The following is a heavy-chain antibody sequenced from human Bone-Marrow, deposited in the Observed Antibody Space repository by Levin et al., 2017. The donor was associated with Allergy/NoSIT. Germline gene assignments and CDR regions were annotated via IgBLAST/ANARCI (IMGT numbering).Heavy chain of an antibody. CDR3: ARGGPYGD. CDR1: GFTVSNNY. Sequence: GESLKISCAVSGFTVSNNYMSWVRQAPGKGLEWVSVIYSAGSTYYADSVRGRFTISRDNSKNTLFLQMNSLRADDTAVYYCARGGPYGDWGQGPLVTVSS. CDR2: IYSAGST. V-gene: IGHV3-53*01. D-gene: IGHD3-16*01. J-gene: IGHJ4*02.